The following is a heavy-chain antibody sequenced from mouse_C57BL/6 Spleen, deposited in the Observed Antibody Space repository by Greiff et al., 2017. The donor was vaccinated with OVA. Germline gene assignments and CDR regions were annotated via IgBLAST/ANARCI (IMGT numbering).Heavy chain of an antibody. CDR1: GHSITSGYY. Sequence: EVQLQQSGPGLVKPSQSLSLTCSVTGHSITSGYYWNWIRQFPGNKLEWMGYISYDGSNNYNPSLKNRISITRDTSKNQFFLKLNSVTTEDTATYYCARDQGGYYPFDYWGQGTTLTVSS. CDR2: ISYDGSN. D-gene: IGHD2-3*01. V-gene: IGHV3-6*01. CDR3: ARDQGGYYPFDY. J-gene: IGHJ2*01.